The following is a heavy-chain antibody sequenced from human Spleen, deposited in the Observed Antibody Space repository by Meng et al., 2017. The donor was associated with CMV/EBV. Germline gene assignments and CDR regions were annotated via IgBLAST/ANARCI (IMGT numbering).Heavy chain of an antibody. J-gene: IGHJ4*02. CDR3: VRQEYSTSSVEN. V-gene: IGHV5-51*01. CDR2: IYPADSNI. D-gene: IGHD2/OR15-2a*01. CDR1: GGSISSSSYY. Sequence: GGSLRLSCTVSGGSISSSSYYWGWIRQPPGKGLEWIGIIYPADSNIRISPTLQGQVTISADESISTAYLQWSSLKASDTATYYCVRQEYSTSSVENWGQGTLVTVSS.